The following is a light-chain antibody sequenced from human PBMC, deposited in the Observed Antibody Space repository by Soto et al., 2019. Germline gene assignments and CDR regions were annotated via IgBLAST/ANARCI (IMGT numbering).Light chain of an antibody. J-gene: IGKJ1*01. CDR2: DAS. Sequence: IQMTQSPSTRSASVGDRVTMTCRASQSISSWLAWYQQKPGKAPKLLIYDASSLENGVPSRFSGSGSGTEFTLTISSLQTDDFATYYCQQYNSYSTFGQGTKVDI. V-gene: IGKV1-5*01. CDR3: QQYNSYST. CDR1: QSISSW.